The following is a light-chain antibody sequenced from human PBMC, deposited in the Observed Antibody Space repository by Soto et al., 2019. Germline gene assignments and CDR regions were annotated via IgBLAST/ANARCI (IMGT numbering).Light chain of an antibody. J-gene: IGLJ1*01. Sequence: SVLAQPPSASGSPGQAVTFSRTGTSSDIGDYNYVSWYQQHPGKAPKLMIYEVTKRPSGVPDRFSGSKSGNTASLTVSGLQADDEADYYCSSYAGNNNYVFGTGTKVTGL. CDR3: SSYAGNNNYV. V-gene: IGLV2-8*01. CDR2: EVT. CDR1: SSDIGDYNY.